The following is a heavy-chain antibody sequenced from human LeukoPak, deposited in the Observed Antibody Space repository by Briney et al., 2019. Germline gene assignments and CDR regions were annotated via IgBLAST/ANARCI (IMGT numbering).Heavy chain of an antibody. Sequence: ASVNLSCTVSGYASTSYGISWVRQAPGQGVEWMGWISAYNGNTNYAQKLQGRVTMTTDTSTSTAYMELRSLRSDDTAVYYCAREFEYYYDSSGYYRDYYFDYWGQGTLVTVSS. CDR2: ISAYNGNT. CDR3: AREFEYYYDSSGYYRDYYFDY. J-gene: IGHJ4*02. V-gene: IGHV1-18*01. CDR1: GYASTSYG. D-gene: IGHD3-22*01.